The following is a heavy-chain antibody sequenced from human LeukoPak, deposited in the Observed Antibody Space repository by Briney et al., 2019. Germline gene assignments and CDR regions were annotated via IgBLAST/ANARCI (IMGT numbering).Heavy chain of an antibody. CDR2: ISVGGGDT. CDR3: AKLNLGEMAYFDS. Sequence: GGSLRLSCAASGFIFSSYVMGWVRQAPGKGLEWVSSISVGGGDTFASDSVKGRFTITRENSKNTLYLQMTGLRVEDTAVYFCAKLNLGEMAYFDSWGQGTLVTVSS. D-gene: IGHD3-16*01. CDR1: GFIFSSYV. J-gene: IGHJ4*02. V-gene: IGHV3-23*01.